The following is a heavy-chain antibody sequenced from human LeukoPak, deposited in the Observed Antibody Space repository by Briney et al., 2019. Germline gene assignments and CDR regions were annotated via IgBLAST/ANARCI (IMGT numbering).Heavy chain of an antibody. Sequence: SGTLSLTCAVSGGSISSSYWWSWVRQPPGKGLEWIGEIHHSGSTNYNPSLKSRVTISVDKSKNQFSLNLSSVTAADTAVYYSANHPNWHPAFFDYGGEGTLVTVSS. CDR2: IHHSGST. CDR1: GGSISSSYW. CDR3: ANHPNWHPAFFDY. D-gene: IGHD1-1*01. J-gene: IGHJ4*02. V-gene: IGHV4-4*02.